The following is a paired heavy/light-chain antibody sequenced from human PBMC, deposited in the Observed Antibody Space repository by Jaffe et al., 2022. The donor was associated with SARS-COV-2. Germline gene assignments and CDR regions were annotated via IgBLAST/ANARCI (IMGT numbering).Light chain of an antibody. CDR2: KNN. CDR3: AAWDDSLSVL. Sequence: QSVLTQPPSASGTPGQRVTISCSGSSSNIGSNYVYWYQQLPGTAPKLLIYKNNQRPSGVPDRFSGSKSGTSASLAISGLRSDDEADYYCAAWDDSLSVLFGGGTKLTVL. CDR1: SSNIGSNY. J-gene: IGLJ2*01. V-gene: IGLV1-47*01.
Heavy chain of an antibody. CDR2: IIPVFGTA. D-gene: IGHD3-16*01. J-gene: IGHJ6*02. CDR1: GGTFNSNA. V-gene: IGHV1-69*01. Sequence: QVQLVQSGAEVKKPGSSVKVSCEASGGTFNSNAISWVRQAPGQGLEWMGGIIPVFGTANYAQKFQGRVTITADESTSTAYMEVSSLRSEDTAVYYCARSGQVYQPGGGSYYYYYGMDVWGQGTTVTVSS. CDR3: ARSGQVYQPGGGSYYYYYGMDV.